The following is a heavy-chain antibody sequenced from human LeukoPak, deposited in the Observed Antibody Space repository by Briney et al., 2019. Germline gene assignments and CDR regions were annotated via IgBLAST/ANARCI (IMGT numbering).Heavy chain of an antibody. CDR2: IYPGDSDI. J-gene: IGHJ4*02. D-gene: IGHD3-22*01. V-gene: IGHV5-51*01. CDR1: GYTFTSYW. Sequence: GESLKISCKGSGYTFTSYWIGWVRQMPGKGLEWLGIIYPGDSDIRYSPSFQGQVTISADSSISTAYLQWSSLKASDTAMFYCARHSPYDSTGYYSPSDYWGQGTLVTVSS. CDR3: ARHSPYDSTGYYSPSDY.